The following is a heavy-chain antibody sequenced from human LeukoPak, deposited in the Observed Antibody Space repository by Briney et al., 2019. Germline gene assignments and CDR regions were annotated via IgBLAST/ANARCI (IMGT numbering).Heavy chain of an antibody. V-gene: IGHV1-69*01. CDR1: GGTFSSYS. J-gene: IGHJ4*02. Sequence: SVKVSCKASGGTFSSYSISWVRQAPGQGLEWMGGIIPIFGTANYAQKFQGRVTITADESTSTAYMELSSLRSEDTAVYYCARQRTEVLWFGELYSWGQGTLVTVSS. CDR3: ARQRTEVLWFGELYS. CDR2: IIPIFGTA. D-gene: IGHD3-10*01.